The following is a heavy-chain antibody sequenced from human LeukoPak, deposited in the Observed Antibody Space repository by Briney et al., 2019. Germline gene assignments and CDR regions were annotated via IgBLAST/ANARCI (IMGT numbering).Heavy chain of an antibody. J-gene: IGHJ5*02. CDR3: ARGITMVRGVINP. V-gene: IGHV4-34*01. CDR1: GGSFSGYY. Sequence: SETLSLTCAVYGGSFSGYYWSWIRQPPGKGLEWIGEINHSGSTNYNPSLKSRVTISVDTSKNQFSLKLSSVTAADTAVYYCARGITMVRGVINPWDQGTLVTVSS. CDR2: INHSGST. D-gene: IGHD3-10*01.